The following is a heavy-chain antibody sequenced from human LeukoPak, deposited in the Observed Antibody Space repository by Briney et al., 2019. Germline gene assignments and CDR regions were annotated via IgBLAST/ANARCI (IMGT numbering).Heavy chain of an antibody. CDR2: IYDRGST. Sequence: PSETLSLTCTVTGASISSHHWCWIRQTPGTGLEWIGDIYDRGSTTYNPSLKSRVSISVDTSRNQFSLNLRSVTAADTAVYYCAKIEVRRFDPWGQGTLVTVSS. J-gene: IGHJ5*02. V-gene: IGHV4-59*11. CDR3: AKIEVRRFDP. CDR1: GASISSHH.